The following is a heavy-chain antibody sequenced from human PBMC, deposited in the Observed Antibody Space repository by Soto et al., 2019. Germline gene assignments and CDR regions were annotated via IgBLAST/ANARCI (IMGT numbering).Heavy chain of an antibody. CDR3: ANLAVAETDEYFQH. D-gene: IGHD6-19*01. V-gene: IGHV1-69*12. CDR1: GGTFSSYA. CDR2: IIPIFGTA. J-gene: IGHJ1*01. Sequence: QVQLVQSGAEVKKPGSSVKVSCKASGGTFSSYAISWVRQAPGQGLEWMGGIIPIFGTANYAQKFQGRVTITAEESTSTAYMELSSLRSEDTAVHYCANLAVAETDEYFQHWGQGTRVTVSS.